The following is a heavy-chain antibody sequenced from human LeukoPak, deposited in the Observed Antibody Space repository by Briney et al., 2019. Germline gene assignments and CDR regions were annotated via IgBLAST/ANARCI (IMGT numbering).Heavy chain of an antibody. V-gene: IGHV4-39*07. Sequence: SETLSLTCSVSGGSISSNSYYWGWIRQPPGKGLEWIGSIYYNGNTYYNPALKSRVTISVDTSKNQFSLKLRSVTAADTAVYYCARISSSNWYNERGAFDVWGQGTMVTVSS. J-gene: IGHJ3*01. CDR3: ARISSSNWYNERGAFDV. D-gene: IGHD6-13*01. CDR1: GGSISSNSYY. CDR2: IYYNGNT.